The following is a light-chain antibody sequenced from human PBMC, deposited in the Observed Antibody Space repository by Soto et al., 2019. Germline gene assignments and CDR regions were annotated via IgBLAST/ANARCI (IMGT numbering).Light chain of an antibody. CDR3: GTWDNNLSAVV. V-gene: IGLV1-51*01. J-gene: IGLJ3*02. CDR1: TFNIGNNP. CDR2: DNN. Sequence: QSVLTQPPSVSAAPGQKVTISCSGRTFNIGNNPVSWYQQLPGTAPKLLIYDNNKRPSGIVDRFSGSKSGTSATLGITGLQTGDEADYYCGTWDNNLSAVVFGGGTKLTV.